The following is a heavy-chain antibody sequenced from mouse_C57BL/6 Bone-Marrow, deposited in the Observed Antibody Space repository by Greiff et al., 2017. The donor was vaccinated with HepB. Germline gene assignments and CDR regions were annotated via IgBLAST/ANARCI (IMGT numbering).Heavy chain of an antibody. CDR3: ARDSSYGAWFAY. CDR2: IRNKANGYTT. CDR1: GFTFTDYY. D-gene: IGHD1-1*01. J-gene: IGHJ3*01. Sequence: EVQRVESGGGLVQPGGSLSLSCAASGFTFTDYYMSWVRQPPGKALEWLGFIRNKANGYTTEYSASVKGRFTISRDYSQSILYLQMNALRAEDSATYYCARDSSYGAWFAYWGQGTLVTVSA. V-gene: IGHV7-3*01.